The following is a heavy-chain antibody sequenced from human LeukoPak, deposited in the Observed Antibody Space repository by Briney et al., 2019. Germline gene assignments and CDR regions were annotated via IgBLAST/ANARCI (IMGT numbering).Heavy chain of an antibody. CDR1: DGSISSSNYY. CDR3: ARVFRRWLQLQAFDY. J-gene: IGHJ4*02. CDR2: IYYSGST. D-gene: IGHD5-24*01. Sequence: TSETLSLTCTVSDGSISSSNYYWGWIRQPPGKGLEWIGSIYYSGSTYYTPSLKSRVTISVDTSKNQFSLKLSSVTAADTAVYYCARVFRRWLQLQAFDYWGQGTLVTVSS. V-gene: IGHV4-39*07.